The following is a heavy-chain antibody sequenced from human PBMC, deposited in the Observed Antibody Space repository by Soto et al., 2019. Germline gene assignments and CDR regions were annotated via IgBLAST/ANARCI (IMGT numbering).Heavy chain of an antibody. D-gene: IGHD5-12*01. V-gene: IGHV1-3*01. Sequence: QVQLVQSGAEMKKPGASVKLSCKTSGINYNTYDIHWVRQAPGQGLEWMGWINAGNGDTRYSQNFQGRVTLTRDTSASTVYMDLDSLKSEDTGVDYCARAICGYVTWGQGTLVTVSS. CDR2: INAGNGDT. CDR3: ARAICGYVT. CDR1: GINYNTYD. J-gene: IGHJ4*02.